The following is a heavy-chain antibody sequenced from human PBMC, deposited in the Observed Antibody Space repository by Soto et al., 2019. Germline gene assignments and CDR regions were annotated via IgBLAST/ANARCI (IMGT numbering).Heavy chain of an antibody. J-gene: IGHJ4*02. CDR3: AKDGYKYKYYSDY. CDR1: GLSFSRYG. CDR2: ISKDGGDK. D-gene: IGHD5-18*01. Sequence: SLILSFAASGLSFSRYGIHWVRQAPGKGLEWVAVISKDGGDKEYAESVKGRCTISRENSKSTVYLQMNSLRVEDKAVYYCAKDGYKYKYYSDYWGQGTLVTVYS. V-gene: IGHV3-30*18.